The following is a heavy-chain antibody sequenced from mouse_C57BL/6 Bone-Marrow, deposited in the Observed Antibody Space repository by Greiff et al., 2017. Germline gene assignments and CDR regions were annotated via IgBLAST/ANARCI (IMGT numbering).Heavy chain of an antibody. J-gene: IGHJ4*01. CDR3: TTPFTTVVDYAMDY. Sequence: EVQLVESGAELVRPGASVKLSCTASGFNIKDDYMHWVKQRPEQGLEWIGWIDPENGDTEYASKFQGKATITADTSSNTAYLQLSSLTSEDTAVYYCTTPFTTVVDYAMDYWGQGTSVTVSS. CDR2: IDPENGDT. D-gene: IGHD1-1*01. CDR1: GFNIKDDY. V-gene: IGHV14-4*01.